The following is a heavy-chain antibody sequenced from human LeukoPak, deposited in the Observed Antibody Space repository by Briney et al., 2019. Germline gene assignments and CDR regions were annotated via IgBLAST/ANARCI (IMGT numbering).Heavy chain of an antibody. Sequence: SETLSLTCTVSGYSISSGYYWGWIRQPPGKGLEWIGSIYYSGSTNYNPSLRSRVTISVDTSKNQFSLKLSSVTAADTAMYYCARSSESYDSSGYYSYYFDYWGQGTLVTVSS. D-gene: IGHD3-22*01. V-gene: IGHV4-38-2*02. J-gene: IGHJ4*02. CDR1: GYSISSGYY. CDR3: ARSSESYDSSGYYSYYFDY. CDR2: IYYSGST.